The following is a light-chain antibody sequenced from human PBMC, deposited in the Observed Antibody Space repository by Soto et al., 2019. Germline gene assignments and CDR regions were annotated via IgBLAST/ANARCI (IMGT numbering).Light chain of an antibody. V-gene: IGKV1-39*01. Sequence: DIQMTQSPSSLSASVGDRFTITCLASQSISSYLNWYQQKPGKAPKLLIYAASSLQSGVPSRFSGSGSGTDFTLTISSLQPEDFATYYCQQSYSTPLTFGGGTKVDTK. CDR1: QSISSY. J-gene: IGKJ4*01. CDR3: QQSYSTPLT. CDR2: AAS.